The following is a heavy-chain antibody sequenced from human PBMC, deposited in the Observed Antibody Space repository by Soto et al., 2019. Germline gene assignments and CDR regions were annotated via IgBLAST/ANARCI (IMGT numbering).Heavy chain of an antibody. J-gene: IGHJ3*02. CDR2: INSDGSST. D-gene: IGHD2-8*01. Sequence: GGSLRLSCAASGFTFSSYWMHWVRQAPGKGLVWVSRINSDGSSTSYADSVKGRFTIYRDNAKNTLYLQMNSLRAEDTAVYYCARRIVYDAFDIWGQGTMVTVSS. CDR3: ARRIVYDAFDI. CDR1: GFTFSSYW. V-gene: IGHV3-74*01.